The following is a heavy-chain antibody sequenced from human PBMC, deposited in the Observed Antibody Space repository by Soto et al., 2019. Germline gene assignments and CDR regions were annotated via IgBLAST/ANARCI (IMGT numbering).Heavy chain of an antibody. CDR1: GFTFSSYA. J-gene: IGHJ4*02. CDR2: IGASGAGT. D-gene: IGHD1-26*01. CDR3: VKDQGNTVVGASRGFGH. V-gene: IGHV3-23*01. Sequence: LRLSCAASGFTFSSYAMSWVRQAPGKGLEWVSGIGASGAGTYYADSVKGRFTISRDNSKNTLHLQMNSLRAEDTALYYCVKDQGNTVVGASRGFGHWGQGTMVTVSS.